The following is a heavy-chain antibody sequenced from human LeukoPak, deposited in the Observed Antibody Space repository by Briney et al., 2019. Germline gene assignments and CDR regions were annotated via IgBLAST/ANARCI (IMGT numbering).Heavy chain of an antibody. Sequence: ASVKVSCKASGYTFTGYYMHWVRQALGQGLEWMGWINPNSGGTNYAQKFQGRVTMTRDTSISTAYMELSRLRSDDTAVYYCARFRFDYYDSSGTSNWFDPWGQGTLVTVSS. CDR2: INPNSGGT. CDR3: ARFRFDYYDSSGTSNWFDP. D-gene: IGHD3-22*01. CDR1: GYTFTGYY. J-gene: IGHJ5*02. V-gene: IGHV1-2*02.